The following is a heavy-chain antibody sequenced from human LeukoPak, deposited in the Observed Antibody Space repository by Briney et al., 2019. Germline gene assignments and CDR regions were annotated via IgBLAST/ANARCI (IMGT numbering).Heavy chain of an antibody. D-gene: IGHD2-8*01. V-gene: IGHV1-18*01. Sequence: ASVKVSCKASGYTFTSYGISWVRQAPGQGLEWMGWISVYNGNTNSAQNLQDRVTMTTDTSTNTAYMELRSLRSDDTAVYYCARDRHCSNGVCHNPPGMDVWGQGTTVTVSS. CDR2: ISVYNGNT. CDR1: GYTFTSYG. J-gene: IGHJ6*02. CDR3: ARDRHCSNGVCHNPPGMDV.